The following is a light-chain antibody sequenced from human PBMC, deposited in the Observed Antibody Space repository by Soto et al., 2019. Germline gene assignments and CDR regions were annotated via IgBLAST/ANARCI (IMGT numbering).Light chain of an antibody. CDR2: DDN. CDR3: GSWDSSLSAYV. CDR1: SSNIGGKS. V-gene: IGLV1-51*01. Sequence: QSVLTQPPSVSAAPRHQVTISCSGSSSNIGGKSVSWYQQLPGTAPKLLIYDDNKRPSGIPDRFSGSKSGTSATLGITGFQTGDEADYYCGSWDSSLSAYVFGTGTKVTVL. J-gene: IGLJ1*01.